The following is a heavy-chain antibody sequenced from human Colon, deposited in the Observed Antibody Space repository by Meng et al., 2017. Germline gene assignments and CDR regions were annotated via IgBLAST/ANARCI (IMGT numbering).Heavy chain of an antibody. CDR3: AKGDPDYDSSGYYPGRSEY. V-gene: IGHV3-21*01. CDR2: IRSSSSHI. J-gene: IGHJ4*02. CDR1: GVTFSSYS. D-gene: IGHD3-22*01. Sequence: EVQLVESGGGLVKPGGSLRVSCAASGVTFSSYSMNWVRQAPGKGLEWVSSIRSSSSHIYYVDSVKGRFTISRDNAKNSLYLQMNSLRAEDTAVYYCAKGDPDYDSSGYYPGRSEYWGQGILVTVSS.